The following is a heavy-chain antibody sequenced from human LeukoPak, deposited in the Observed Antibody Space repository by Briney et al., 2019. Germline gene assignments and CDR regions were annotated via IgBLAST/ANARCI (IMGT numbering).Heavy chain of an antibody. V-gene: IGHV3-13*01. CDR2: VSSGFHA. Sequence: GGSLRLSCTASGFTLGSHDMHWVRQIPGQGLEWVAAVSSGFHAFFADSVQGRFTVSREDARNSLYLQMNSLRAGDTAVYYCAKESRIQMNTAMVRTRYFDYWGQGTLVTVSS. CDR1: GFTLGSHD. CDR3: AKESRIQMNTAMVRTRYFDY. D-gene: IGHD5-18*01. J-gene: IGHJ4*02.